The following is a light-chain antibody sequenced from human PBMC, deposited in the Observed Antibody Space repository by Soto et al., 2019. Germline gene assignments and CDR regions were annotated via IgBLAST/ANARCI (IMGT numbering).Light chain of an antibody. CDR2: DAS. CDR1: QSISSW. V-gene: IGKV1-5*01. Sequence: DIQMTQSPSTLSASVGDRVTITCRASQSISSWLAWYQQKPGKAPKLLIYDASSLESGVSSRFSGSRSGTEFTLTISSLQPDDFATYYCQQYYIFWTFGQGTKVEIK. J-gene: IGKJ1*01. CDR3: QQYYIFWT.